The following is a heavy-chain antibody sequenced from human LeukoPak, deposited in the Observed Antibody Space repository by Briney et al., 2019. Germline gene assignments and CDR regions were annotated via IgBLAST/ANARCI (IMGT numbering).Heavy chain of an antibody. CDR2: INPNSGGT. Sequence: ASVKVSCKASGYTFTGYYMHWVRQAPGRGLEWMGWINPNSGGTNYAQKFQGRVTMTRDTSISTAYMELSRLRSDDKAVYYCARNKRICSSTSCLDGELDYYYYYYMDVWGKGTTVTVSS. J-gene: IGHJ6*03. D-gene: IGHD2-2*01. CDR3: ARNKRICSSTSCLDGELDYYYYYYMDV. CDR1: GYTFTGYY. V-gene: IGHV1-2*02.